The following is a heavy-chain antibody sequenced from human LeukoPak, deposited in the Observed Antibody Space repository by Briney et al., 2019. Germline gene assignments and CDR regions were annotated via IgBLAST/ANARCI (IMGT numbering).Heavy chain of an antibody. CDR2: MYTCGST. CDR3: ARPLLAAGDAFDI. J-gene: IGHJ3*02. D-gene: IGHD6-13*01. Sequence: SETLSLTCTVSGGSISSYYWSWIRQPAGKGLEWIGRMYTCGSTNYNPFLKSRVPLSVDPSQDQFSLKLSSVTAADTAVYYCARPLLAAGDAFDIWGQGTMVTVSS. CDR1: GGSISSYY. V-gene: IGHV4-4*07.